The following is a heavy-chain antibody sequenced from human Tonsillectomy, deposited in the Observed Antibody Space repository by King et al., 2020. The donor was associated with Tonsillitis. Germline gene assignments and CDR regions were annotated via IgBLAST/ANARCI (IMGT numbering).Heavy chain of an antibody. CDR1: GFTFTNAW. J-gene: IGHJ4*02. CDR2: IKTKNDGGIT. V-gene: IGHV3-15*07. Sequence: VQLVESGGGLVKPGGSLRLSCAASGFTFTNAWMNWVRQAPGKGLEWVARIKTKNDGGITDYAEPVKGRFSISRDDSKNTLYLEMSSLKIEDTGVYYCTTRPWFDYWGQGTLVTVSS. CDR3: TTRPWFDY.